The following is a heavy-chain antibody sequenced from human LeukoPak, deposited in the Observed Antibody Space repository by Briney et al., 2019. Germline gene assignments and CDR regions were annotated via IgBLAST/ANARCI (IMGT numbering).Heavy chain of an antibody. D-gene: IGHD3-9*01. CDR1: GYTFTSYY. V-gene: IGHV1-24*01. CDR2: FDPEDGET. Sequence: ASVKVSCKASGYTFTSYYMHWVRQAPGKGLEWMGGFDPEDGETIYAQKFQGRVTMTEDTSTDTAYMELSSLRSEDTAVYYCARDRSRNILTPYYYYGMDVWGQGTTVTVSS. J-gene: IGHJ6*02. CDR3: ARDRSRNILTPYYYYGMDV.